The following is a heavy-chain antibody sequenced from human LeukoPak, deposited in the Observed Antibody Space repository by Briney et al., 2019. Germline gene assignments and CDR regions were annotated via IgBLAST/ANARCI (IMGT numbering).Heavy chain of an antibody. Sequence: SETLSLTCTVSGGSISSYYWTWMRQPPGKGLEWIGYIDYSGTTNYNPSLKSRVTISVDTSKNQFSLKPSSVTAADTAVYYCARDNALASGKYWFDPWGQGTLVTVSS. CDR1: GGSISSYY. J-gene: IGHJ5*02. CDR3: ARDNALASGKYWFDP. CDR2: IDYSGTT. V-gene: IGHV4-59*01. D-gene: IGHD3-10*01.